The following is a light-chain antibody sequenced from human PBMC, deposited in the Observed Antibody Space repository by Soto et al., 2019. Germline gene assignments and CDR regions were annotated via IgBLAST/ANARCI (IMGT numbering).Light chain of an antibody. CDR3: SSYTSRSLVV. Sequence: QSALTQPASVSGSPGQSITISCTGTSSDVGGYNYVSWYQQHPGKAPKLMIYEVSNRPSGVSNRFSGSKSGNTASLTISGLQAEAEADYYCSSYTSRSLVVFGGGTKLTVL. CDR2: EVS. CDR1: SSDVGGYNY. J-gene: IGLJ2*01. V-gene: IGLV2-14*01.